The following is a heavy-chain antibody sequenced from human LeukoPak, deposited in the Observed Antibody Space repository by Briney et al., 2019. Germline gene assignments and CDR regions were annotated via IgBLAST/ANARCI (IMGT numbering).Heavy chain of an antibody. Sequence: ASVKVSCKASGYTITGYYMHWVRQAPGQGLEWMGWINPNSGGTNYAQKFQGRVTMTRDTSISTAYMELSRLRSDDTAVYYCARLLLDTAACDYWGQGTLVTVSS. V-gene: IGHV1-2*02. CDR3: ARLLLDTAACDY. D-gene: IGHD1-26*01. CDR1: GYTITGYY. CDR2: INPNSGGT. J-gene: IGHJ4*02.